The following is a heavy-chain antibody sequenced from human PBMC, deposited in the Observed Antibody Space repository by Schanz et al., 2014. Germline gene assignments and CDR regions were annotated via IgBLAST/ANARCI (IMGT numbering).Heavy chain of an antibody. CDR2: IRYDGSNK. Sequence: QVQLVESGGGVVQPGGSLRLSCAASGFTFSSYGMHWVRQAPGKGLEWVAFIRYDGSNKYYADSVKGRFTISRDNSKTTLYPQMNSLRAEDSAVYSCAKQDAMVVATITAYYFDYWGQGTLVTVSS. D-gene: IGHD5-12*01. CDR3: AKQDAMVVATITAYYFDY. J-gene: IGHJ4*02. CDR1: GFTFSSYG. V-gene: IGHV3-30*02.